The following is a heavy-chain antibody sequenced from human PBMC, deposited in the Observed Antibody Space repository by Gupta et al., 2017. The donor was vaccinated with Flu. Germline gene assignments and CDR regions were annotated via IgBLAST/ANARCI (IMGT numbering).Heavy chain of an antibody. CDR3: VREARRFCSGDKCRPYYGMDV. CDR1: SGPISGGTYY. V-gene: IGHV4-61*02. J-gene: IGHJ6*02. D-gene: IGHD2-15*01. CDR2: VYGSGSA. Sequence: QVQLQESGPGLVKPSQTLSLTCTVSSGPISGGTYYWSWIRQPAGKGLEWIGRVYGSGSANYNPSLKSRVAMSMDTFRNQLSLKLSSVTAADTAVYYCVREARRFCSGDKCRPYYGMDVWGQGTTVAVSS.